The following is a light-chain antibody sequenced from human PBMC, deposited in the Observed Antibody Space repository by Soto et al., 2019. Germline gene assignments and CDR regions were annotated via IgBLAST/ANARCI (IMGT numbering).Light chain of an antibody. Sequence: IQMTQSPSMVSAAGGDKVIITCRASQHIRDLLAWYQQRPGKAPELLIYKASHLQTGVPSRFSGTGFGTEFTLTFTSLQPDDLATYYCQHYDHYPWTFGQGTKVEV. CDR1: QHIRDL. CDR3: QHYDHYPWT. V-gene: IGKV1-5*03. J-gene: IGKJ1*01. CDR2: KAS.